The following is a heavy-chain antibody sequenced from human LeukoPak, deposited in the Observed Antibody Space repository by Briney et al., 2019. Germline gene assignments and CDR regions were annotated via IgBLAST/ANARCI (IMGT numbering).Heavy chain of an antibody. CDR2: ISGSGDST. Sequence: QPGGSLRLSCAASGFTFSSYAMSWVRQAPGKGLEWVSAISGSGDSTYYADSVKGRFTISRDNSKNTLYLQMNSLRAEDTAVYYCAKDSGYYGSGSYYSHFDYWGQGTLVTVSS. CDR3: AKDSGYYGSGSYYSHFDY. CDR1: GFTFSSYA. J-gene: IGHJ4*02. D-gene: IGHD3-10*01. V-gene: IGHV3-23*01.